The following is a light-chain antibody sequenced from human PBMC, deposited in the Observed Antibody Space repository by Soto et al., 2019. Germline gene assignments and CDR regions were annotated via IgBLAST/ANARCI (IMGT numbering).Light chain of an antibody. V-gene: IGKV3-15*01. CDR2: GAS. J-gene: IGKJ1*01. Sequence: EIVMTQSPVTLSVSPGQRAILTCGASQSISTNLAWYQQKPGQAPRLLIYGASTRSTDIPARLSGSGSGTECTLTISLLQPEDFAVYYCLQFDNCPAWTFGHGTRVQV. CDR3: LQFDNCPAWT. CDR1: QSISTN.